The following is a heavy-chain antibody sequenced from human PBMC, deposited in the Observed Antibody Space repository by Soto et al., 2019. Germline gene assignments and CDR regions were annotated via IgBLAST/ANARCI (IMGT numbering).Heavy chain of an antibody. CDR1: GGSISSYY. J-gene: IGHJ4*02. CDR2: IYYSGST. V-gene: IGHV4-59*01. Sequence: SETLSLTCTVSGGSISSYYWSWIRQPPGKGLEWIGYIYYSGSTNYNPSLKSRVTISVDTSKNQFSLKLSSVTAADTAVYYCARGYSSSSFFDYWGQGTLVTVSS. CDR3: ARGYSSSSFFDY. D-gene: IGHD6-6*01.